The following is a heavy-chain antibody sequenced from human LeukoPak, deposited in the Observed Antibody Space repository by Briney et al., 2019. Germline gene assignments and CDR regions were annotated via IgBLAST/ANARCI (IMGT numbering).Heavy chain of an antibody. J-gene: IGHJ4*02. V-gene: IGHV3-11*01. Sequence: GGSLRLSCAASGFTFSDYYMSWIRQAPGKGLEWVSYISSSGSTIYYADSVKGRFTISRDNAKNSLYLQMNSLRAEDTAVYYCASTIMFGELIWVNDYWGQGTLVTVSS. D-gene: IGHD3-10*02. CDR1: GFTFSDYY. CDR2: ISSSGSTI. CDR3: ASTIMFGELIWVNDY.